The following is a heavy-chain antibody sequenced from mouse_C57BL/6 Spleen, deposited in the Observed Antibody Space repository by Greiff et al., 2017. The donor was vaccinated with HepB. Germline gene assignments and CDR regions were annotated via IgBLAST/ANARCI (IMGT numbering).Heavy chain of an antibody. J-gene: IGHJ4*01. Sequence: VQLQQSGAELVRPGPSVKLSCKASGYTFTSYWMHWVKQRPGQGLEWIGVIDPSDSYTNYNQKFKGKATLTVDTSSSTAYMQLSSLTSEDSAVYYCARGNWDYYAMDYWGQGTSVTVSS. CDR2: IDPSDSYT. CDR3: ARGNWDYYAMDY. D-gene: IGHD4-1*01. CDR1: GYTFTSYW. V-gene: IGHV1-59*01.